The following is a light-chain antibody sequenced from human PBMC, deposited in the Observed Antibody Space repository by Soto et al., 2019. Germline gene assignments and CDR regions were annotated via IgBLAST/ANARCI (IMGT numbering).Light chain of an antibody. CDR2: GAS. CDR1: QSVSSSY. Sequence: EIVLTQSPGTLSLSPGERATLSCRASQSVSSSYLAWYQQQPGQAPRLLIYGASTRATGIPDRFSGSGSGTDFTFTISRLESEDFAVYFCQQYGSSPLTFGGGTKVEIK. J-gene: IGKJ4*01. CDR3: QQYGSSPLT. V-gene: IGKV3-20*01.